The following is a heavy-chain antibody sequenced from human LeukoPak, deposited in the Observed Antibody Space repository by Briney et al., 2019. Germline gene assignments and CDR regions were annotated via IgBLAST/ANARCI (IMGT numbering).Heavy chain of an antibody. D-gene: IGHD3-10*01. CDR2: ISYDGSNK. V-gene: IGHV3-30*04. CDR1: GFTFSSYA. J-gene: IGHJ3*02. CDR3: ARTRDYYGSGSYYNDAFDI. Sequence: GGSLRLSCAASGFTFSSYAMHWVRQAPGKGLEWVGVISYDGSNKYYADSVKGRFTISRDNSKNTLYLQMNSLRAEDTAVYYCARTRDYYGSGSYYNDAFDIWGQGTMVTVSS.